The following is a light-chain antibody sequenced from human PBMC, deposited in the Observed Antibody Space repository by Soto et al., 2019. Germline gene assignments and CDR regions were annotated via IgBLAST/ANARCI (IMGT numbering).Light chain of an antibody. CDR2: EDN. Sequence: QSVLTQPPSVSAAPGQRVTISCSGSSTNIGKNYVSWYQQFPGTAPKLLIYEDNKRPSGIPDRFSGSKSGTSATLGITGLQTGDEADYFCATWEGGLSAGDVIGGGTKLTVL. J-gene: IGLJ3*02. CDR1: STNIGKNY. CDR3: ATWEGGLSAGDV. V-gene: IGLV1-51*02.